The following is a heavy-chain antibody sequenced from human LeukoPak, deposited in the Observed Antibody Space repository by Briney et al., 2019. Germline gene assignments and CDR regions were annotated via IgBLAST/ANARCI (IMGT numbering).Heavy chain of an antibody. D-gene: IGHD3-22*01. CDR1: GFTFDDYG. V-gene: IGHV3-20*04. CDR2: INWNGGST. J-gene: IGHJ4*02. Sequence: PGGSLRLSCAASGFTFDDYGMSWVRQAPGKGLEWVSGINWNGGSTAYADSVKGRFTISRDNAKKSLYLQMNGLRAEDTALYYCARVFSHDSSAYYYGQFDYWGQGTLVTVSS. CDR3: ARVFSHDSSAYYYGQFDY.